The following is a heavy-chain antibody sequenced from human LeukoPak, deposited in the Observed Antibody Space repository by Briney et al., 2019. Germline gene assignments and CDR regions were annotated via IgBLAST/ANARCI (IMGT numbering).Heavy chain of an antibody. D-gene: IGHD2-15*01. Sequence: SETLSLTCAVSGYSISSDYYWSWIRQPPGKGLEWIGYIYYSGSTNYNPSLKSRVTISVDTSKNQFSLKLSSVTAADTAVYYCARGEGAKQSRGVAAGKWGQGTLVTVSS. V-gene: IGHV4-61*01. CDR3: ARGEGAKQSRGVAAGK. J-gene: IGHJ4*02. CDR2: IYYSGST. CDR1: GYSISSDYY.